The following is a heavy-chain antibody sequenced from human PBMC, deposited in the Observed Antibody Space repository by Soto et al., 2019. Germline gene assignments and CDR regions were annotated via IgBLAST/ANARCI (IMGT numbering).Heavy chain of an antibody. CDR3: ARSRSGWNWDS. Sequence: SETLSLTCFVSGGSISSTNWWTWVRQPPGKGLEWIGEIYHSGSPTLSPSLKSRVTISVDTAKNQFSLKLSSVTAADTAVYYCARSRSGWNWDSWGQGTLVTVSS. D-gene: IGHD6-19*01. CDR2: IYHSGSP. V-gene: IGHV4-4*02. CDR1: GGSISSTNW. J-gene: IGHJ4*02.